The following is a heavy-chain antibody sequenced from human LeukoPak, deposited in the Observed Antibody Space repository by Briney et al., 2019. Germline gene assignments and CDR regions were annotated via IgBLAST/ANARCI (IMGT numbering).Heavy chain of an antibody. CDR3: AKDHLEMATAGCFDY. D-gene: IGHD5-24*01. J-gene: IGHJ4*02. V-gene: IGHV3-30*18. Sequence: GRSLRLSCAASGFTFSSYGMHWVRQAPGKGLGWVAVISYDGSNKYYADSVKGRFTISRDNSKNTLYLQMNSLRAEDTAVYYCAKDHLEMATAGCFDYWGQGTLVTASS. CDR2: ISYDGSNK. CDR1: GFTFSSYG.